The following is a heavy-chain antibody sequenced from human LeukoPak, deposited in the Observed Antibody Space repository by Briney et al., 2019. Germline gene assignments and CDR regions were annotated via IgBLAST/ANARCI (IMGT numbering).Heavy chain of an antibody. V-gene: IGHV3-74*01. CDR3: AKSMSGPNDY. J-gene: IGHJ4*02. Sequence: GGSLRLSCAASGFTFNTSAMHWVRQAPGKGLVRVSRITPDGSGTDYADSVKGRFTISRDNAKNTLYLQMNSLRVEDTAVYYCAKSMSGPNDYWGQGTLVTVSS. CDR2: ITPDGSGT. D-gene: IGHD3-3*01. CDR1: GFTFNTSA.